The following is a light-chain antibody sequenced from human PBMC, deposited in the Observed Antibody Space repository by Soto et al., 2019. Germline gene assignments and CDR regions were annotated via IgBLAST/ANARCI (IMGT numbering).Light chain of an antibody. Sequence: EMVLTQSPGTLSFSPGERATLSCRASQSVSSSYLSWYQQKSGQPPRLLSYGASSRATGTPDRFSGSGSGTDFTLTISRLEPEDFAVYYCQPYSSPPLTFGGGTKVEIK. CDR2: GAS. V-gene: IGKV3-20*01. CDR1: QSVSSSY. J-gene: IGKJ4*01. CDR3: QPYSSPPLT.